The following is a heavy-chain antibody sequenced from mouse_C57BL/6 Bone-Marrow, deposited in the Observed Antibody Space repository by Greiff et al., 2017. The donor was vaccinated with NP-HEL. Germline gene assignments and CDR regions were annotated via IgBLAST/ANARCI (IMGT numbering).Heavy chain of an antibody. D-gene: IGHD6-1*01. CDR1: GYTFTSYW. J-gene: IGHJ4*01. CDR2: IDPSDSET. Sequence: QVQLQQSGAELVRPGSSVKLSCKASGYTFTSYWMHWVKQRPIQGLEWIGNIDPSDSETHYNQKFKDKATLTVDKSSSTAYMQLSSLTSEDSAVYYCARWNYSLYYYAMDYWGQGTSVTVSS. CDR3: ARWNYSLYYYAMDY. V-gene: IGHV1-52*01.